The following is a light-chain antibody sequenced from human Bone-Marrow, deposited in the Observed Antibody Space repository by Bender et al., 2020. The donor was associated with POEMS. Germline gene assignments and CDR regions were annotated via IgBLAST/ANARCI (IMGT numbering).Light chain of an antibody. CDR3: CSYAGSDTYVV. CDR1: SSDFGSYNL. J-gene: IGLJ2*01. V-gene: IGLV2-23*02. CDR2: EVT. Sequence: SALTQPASVSGSPGQSITISCTGSSSDFGSYNLVSWYQHHPGKAPKLIIYEVTKRPSGISNRFSGSKSGNTASLTISGLQAEDEGDYYCCSYAGSDTYVVFGGGTKLTVL.